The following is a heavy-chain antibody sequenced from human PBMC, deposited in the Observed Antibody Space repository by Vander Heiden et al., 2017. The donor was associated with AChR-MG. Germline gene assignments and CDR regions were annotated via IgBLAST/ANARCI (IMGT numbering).Heavy chain of an antibody. CDR2: ISDSGSST. V-gene: IGHV3-23*01. CDR3: AKEDGGSVNYAFDI. J-gene: IGHJ3*02. CDR1: GFTFTSYP. D-gene: IGHD3-16*01. Sequence: EVQLLESGGGLVQPGGSLRLSCAASGFTFTSYPMGWVRQAPGKGLEWVSSISDSGSSTQYADSVKGRFTISRDNTKKTFYLQMNSLRAEDTAVYYCAKEDGGSVNYAFDIWGQGTMVTVSS.